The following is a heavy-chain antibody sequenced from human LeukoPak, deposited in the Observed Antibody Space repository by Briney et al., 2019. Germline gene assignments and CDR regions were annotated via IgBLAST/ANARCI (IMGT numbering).Heavy chain of an antibody. CDR3: ARHWITMIVRIDY. CDR1: GFTFSSYW. V-gene: IGHV4-39*01. CDR2: IYYSGST. Sequence: GSLRLSCAASGFTFSSYWMSWVRQAPGKGLEWIGSIYYSGSTYYNPSLKSRVTISVDTSKNQFSLKLSSVTAADTAVYYCARHWITMIVRIDYWGQGTLVTVSS. J-gene: IGHJ4*02. D-gene: IGHD3-22*01.